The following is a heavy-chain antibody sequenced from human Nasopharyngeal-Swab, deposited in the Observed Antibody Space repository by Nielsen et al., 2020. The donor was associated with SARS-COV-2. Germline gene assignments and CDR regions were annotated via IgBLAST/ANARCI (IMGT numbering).Heavy chain of an antibody. J-gene: IGHJ4*02. CDR1: GGSFSGYY. D-gene: IGHD3-10*01. CDR2: INHSGST. CDR3: ARLDYYYGSGSYRY. V-gene: IGHV4-34*01. Sequence: SGTLSLTCAVYGGSFSGYYWSWIRQPPGKGLEWIGEINHSGSTNYNPSLKSRVTISVDTSKNQFSLKLSSVTAADTAVYYCARLDYYYGSGSYRYWGQGTLVTVSS.